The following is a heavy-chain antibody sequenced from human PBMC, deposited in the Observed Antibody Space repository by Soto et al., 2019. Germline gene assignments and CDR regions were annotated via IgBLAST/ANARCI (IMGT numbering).Heavy chain of an antibody. CDR1: GGSISSSSYY. J-gene: IGHJ1*01. CDR2: IYYSGST. D-gene: IGHD2-15*01. Sequence: SETLSLTCTVSGGSISSSSYYWGWIRQPPGKGLEWIGSIYYSGSTYYNPSLKSRVTISVDTSKNQFSLKLSSVTAADTAVYYCASGGSGPQGEYFQHWGQGSLVTVSS. CDR3: ASGGSGPQGEYFQH. V-gene: IGHV4-39*01.